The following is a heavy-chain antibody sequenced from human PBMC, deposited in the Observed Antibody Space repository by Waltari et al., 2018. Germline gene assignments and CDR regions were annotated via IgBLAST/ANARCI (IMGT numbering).Heavy chain of an antibody. Sequence: QVQLQESGPGLVKPSGTLSLTCAVSGGSISSRNWWSWVRQPPGRGLAWIGEIYHSGSTNYNPSLKSRVTISVDKSKNQFSRKLSSVTAADTAVYYCARQRADMITFGGVNAFDIWGQGTMVTVSS. J-gene: IGHJ3*02. CDR2: IYHSGST. V-gene: IGHV4-4*02. CDR3: ARQRADMITFGGVNAFDI. D-gene: IGHD3-16*01. CDR1: GGSISSRNW.